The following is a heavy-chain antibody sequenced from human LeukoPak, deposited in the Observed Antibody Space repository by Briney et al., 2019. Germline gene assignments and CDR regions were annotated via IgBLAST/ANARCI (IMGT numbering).Heavy chain of an antibody. CDR1: GGSFSGYY. CDR3: ARVAVAAREYFDY. CDR2: IYYSGST. D-gene: IGHD6-19*01. Sequence: SETLSLTCAVYGGSFSGYYWSWIRQPPGKGLEWIGSIYYSGSTYYNPSLKSRVTISVDTSKNQFSLKLSSVTAADTAVYYCARVAVAAREYFDYWGQGTLVTVSS. V-gene: IGHV4-34*01. J-gene: IGHJ4*02.